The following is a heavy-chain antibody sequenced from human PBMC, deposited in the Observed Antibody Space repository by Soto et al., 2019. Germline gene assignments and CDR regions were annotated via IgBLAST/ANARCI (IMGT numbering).Heavy chain of an antibody. CDR3: ARGVEEMGTTTVVWAFDL. CDR1: GDTFSSHA. Sequence: QVQLVQSGPEVKKPGSSVKVSCKASGDTFSSHAFGWVRQAPGQGLEWMGGIIPFFGTTNYAQQFQGRVAITADESTTTAYMELNSLRSEDTAVYYCARGVEEMGTTTVVWAFDLWGRGTLVTVSS. J-gene: IGHJ2*01. CDR2: IIPFFGTT. V-gene: IGHV1-69*01. D-gene: IGHD1-1*01.